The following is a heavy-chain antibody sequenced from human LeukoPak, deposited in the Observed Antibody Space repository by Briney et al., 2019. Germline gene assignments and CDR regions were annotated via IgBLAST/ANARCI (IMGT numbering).Heavy chain of an antibody. J-gene: IGHJ3*02. V-gene: IGHV1-2*02. CDR1: GYTFTGYY. Sequence: ASVKVSCKASGYTFTGYYMHWVRQAPGQGLEWMGWINPNSGGTNYAQKFQGRVTMTRDTSISTAYMELSRLRSDDTAVYYCARDYAVVVVPAAPDAFDIWGQGTMVTVSS. CDR2: INPNSGGT. D-gene: IGHD2-2*01. CDR3: ARDYAVVVVPAAPDAFDI.